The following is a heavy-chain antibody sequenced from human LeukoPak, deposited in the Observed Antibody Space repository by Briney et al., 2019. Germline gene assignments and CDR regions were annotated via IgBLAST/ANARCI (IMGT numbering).Heavy chain of an antibody. J-gene: IGHJ4*02. CDR3: AKLTVTTLNY. Sequence: GSLRLSCVVSGFTFSAYAMSWVRQAPGKGLEWVSYISSSSSTIYYADSVKGRFTISRDNAKNSLYLQMNSLRAEDTAVYYCAKLTVTTLNYWGQGTLVTVSS. D-gene: IGHD4-17*01. CDR2: ISSSSSTI. V-gene: IGHV3-48*01. CDR1: GFTFSAYA.